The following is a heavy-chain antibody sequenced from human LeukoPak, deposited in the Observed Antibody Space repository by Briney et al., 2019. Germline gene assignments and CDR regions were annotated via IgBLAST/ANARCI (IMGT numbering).Heavy chain of an antibody. CDR3: ARVSRASVVYVWGSYRYDYYFDY. D-gene: IGHD3-16*02. CDR1: GGSISSSNW. V-gene: IGHV4-4*02. Sequence: SGTLSLTCAVSGGSISSSNWWSWVRQPPGKGLEWIGEIYHSGSTNYNPSLKSRVTISVDKSKNQFSLKLSSVTAADTAVYYCARVSRASVVYVWGSYRYDYYFDYWGQGTLVTVSS. CDR2: IYHSGST. J-gene: IGHJ4*02.